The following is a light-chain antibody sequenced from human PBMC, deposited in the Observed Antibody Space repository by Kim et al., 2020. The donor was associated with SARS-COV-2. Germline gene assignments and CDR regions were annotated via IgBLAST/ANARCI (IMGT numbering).Light chain of an antibody. CDR2: EVT. Sequence: QSFTIPGTGTSGDVGGYNLVSWYQQHPGKAPKVMIYEVTKRPSGVSNRFSGSKSGNTASLTISGLQAEDEADYYCCSYAGSSTFVIFGGGTQLTVL. CDR1: SGDVGGYNL. J-gene: IGLJ2*01. V-gene: IGLV2-23*02. CDR3: CSYAGSSTFVI.